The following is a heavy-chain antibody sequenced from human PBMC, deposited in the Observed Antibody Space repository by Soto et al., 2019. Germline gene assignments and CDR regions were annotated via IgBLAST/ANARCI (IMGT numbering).Heavy chain of an antibody. D-gene: IGHD2-2*01. CDR3: RADIVVVPAAMALTPVDY. Sequence: PXGSRRLSWAPSGLTFSGSAMHGVRQASGKGREWVGRIRSKANSYATAYAASVKGRFTISRDDSKNTAYLQMNSLKTEDTAVYSCRADIVVVPAAMALTPVDYWGQGTLVTVSS. V-gene: IGHV3-73*01. J-gene: IGHJ4*02. CDR2: IRSKANSYAT. CDR1: GLTFSGSA.